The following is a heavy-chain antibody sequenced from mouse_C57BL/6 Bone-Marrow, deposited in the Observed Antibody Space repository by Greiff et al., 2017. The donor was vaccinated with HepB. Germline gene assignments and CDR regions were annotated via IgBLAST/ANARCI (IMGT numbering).Heavy chain of an antibody. D-gene: IGHD1-1*01. CDR1: GYTFTSYG. J-gene: IGHJ1*03. V-gene: IGHV1-81*01. CDR2: IYPRSGNT. Sequence: VQLQESGAELARPGASVKLSCKASGYTFTSYGISWVKQRTGQGLEWIGEIYPRSGNTYYNEKFKGKATLTADKSSSTAYMELRSLTSEDSAVYFCARGDPYGSSYDWYFDVWGTGTTVTVSS. CDR3: ARGDPYGSSYDWYFDV.